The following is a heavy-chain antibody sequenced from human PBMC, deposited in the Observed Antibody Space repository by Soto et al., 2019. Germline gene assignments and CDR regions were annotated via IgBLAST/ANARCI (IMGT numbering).Heavy chain of an antibody. J-gene: IGHJ4*02. CDR3: ARGRLVAGTVDY. CDR1: GYTFTSYD. V-gene: IGHV1-8*01. CDR2: MNPSTGST. Sequence: QVQLVQSGAEVKKPGASVKVSCKASGYTFTSYDIKWVRQATGQGLEWRGWMNPSTGSTGFAQKFQGRGTMISNTSISTAYLELSSLTSEDTAVYYCARGRLVAGTVDYWGQGNLVTVSS. D-gene: IGHD6-19*01.